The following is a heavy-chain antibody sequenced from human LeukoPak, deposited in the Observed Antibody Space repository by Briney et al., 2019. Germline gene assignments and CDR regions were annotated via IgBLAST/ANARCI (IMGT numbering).Heavy chain of an antibody. J-gene: IGHJ6*03. D-gene: IGHD6-6*01. Sequence: ASVKVSCKASGYTFTSYYMHWVRQAPGQGLEWMGIINPSGGSTSYAQKFQGRVTMTRDMSTSTVYMELSSLRSEDTAVYYCASNIAARPLGYYYYYMDVWGKGTTVTVSS. CDR1: GYTFTSYY. CDR2: INPSGGST. V-gene: IGHV1-46*01. CDR3: ASNIAARPLGYYYYYMDV.